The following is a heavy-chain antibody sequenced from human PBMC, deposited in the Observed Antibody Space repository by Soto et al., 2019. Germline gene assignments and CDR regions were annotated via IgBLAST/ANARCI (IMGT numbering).Heavy chain of an antibody. V-gene: IGHV3-30-3*01. CDR2: ISYDGRNK. CDR1: GFTFSSYA. Sequence: QVQLVESGGGVVQPGRSLRLSCAASGFTFSSYAMHWVRQAPGKGLEWVAVISYDGRNKYYADSVKGRFNISRDNSKNTLYLQMNSRRAEDTVVYYCARDDTVGAKYYYCGMDVWGQGTKVTVSS. J-gene: IGHJ6*02. D-gene: IGHD1-26*01. CDR3: ARDDTVGAKYYYCGMDV.